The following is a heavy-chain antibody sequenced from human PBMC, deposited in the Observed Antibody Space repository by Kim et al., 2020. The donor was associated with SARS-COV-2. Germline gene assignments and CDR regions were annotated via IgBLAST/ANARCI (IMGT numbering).Heavy chain of an antibody. D-gene: IGHD1-26*01. CDR3: ARSRGWELLRGFDY. CDR1: GFTFSSYS. Sequence: GGSLRLSCAASGFTFSSYSMNWVRQAPGKGLEWVSSISSSSSYIYYADSVKGRFTISRDNAKNSLYLQMNSLRAEDTAVYYCARSRGWELLRGFDYWGQGTLVTVSS. CDR2: ISSSSSYI. J-gene: IGHJ4*02. V-gene: IGHV3-21*01.